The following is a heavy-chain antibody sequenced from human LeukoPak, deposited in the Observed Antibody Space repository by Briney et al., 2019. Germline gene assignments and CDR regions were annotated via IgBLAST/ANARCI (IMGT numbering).Heavy chain of an antibody. V-gene: IGHV4-30-4*08. J-gene: IGHJ2*01. CDR1: GGSISSGDYY. CDR2: IYYSGST. Sequence: SETVSLTCTVSGGSISSGDYYWSWIRQPPGKGLEWIGYIYYSGSTYYNPSLKSRVTISVDTSKNQFSLKLSSVTAADTAVYYCARDRRLGSNWYFDLWGRGTLVTVSS. D-gene: IGHD3-10*01. CDR3: ARDRRLGSNWYFDL.